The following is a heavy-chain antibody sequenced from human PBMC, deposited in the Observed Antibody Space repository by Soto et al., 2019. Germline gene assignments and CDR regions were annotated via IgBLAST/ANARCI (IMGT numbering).Heavy chain of an antibody. D-gene: IGHD6-19*01. J-gene: IGHJ3*02. CDR2: ISGSGGRT. V-gene: IGHV3-23*01. CDR3: WKDGEYSTGWLTNAYGS. CDR1: GFAFNSYA. Sequence: PGGSLGLSCAASGFAFNSYAMSWVRTAPGKGLERVSAISGSGGRTYYADSVKGRFTISRDKSKNTLCLQMNSLRADDTALDYSWKDGEYSTGWLTNAYGSWGQGTRVAVSS.